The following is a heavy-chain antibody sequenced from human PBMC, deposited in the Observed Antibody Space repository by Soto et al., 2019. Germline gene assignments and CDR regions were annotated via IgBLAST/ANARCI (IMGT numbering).Heavy chain of an antibody. CDR3: TRQGSGAVAGMYYYYYGMDV. CDR1: GFTFSGSA. Sequence: GGSLRLSCAASGFTFSGSAMHWVRQASGKGLEWVGRIRSKANSYATAYAASVKGRFTISRDDSKNTAYLRMNSLKTEDTAVYYCTRQGSGAVAGMYYYYYGMDVWGQGTTVTVSS. CDR2: IRSKANSYAT. D-gene: IGHD6-19*01. V-gene: IGHV3-73*01. J-gene: IGHJ6*02.